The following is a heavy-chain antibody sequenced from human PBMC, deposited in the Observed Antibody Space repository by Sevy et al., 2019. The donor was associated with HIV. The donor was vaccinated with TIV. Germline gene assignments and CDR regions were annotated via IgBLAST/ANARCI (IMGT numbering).Heavy chain of an antibody. J-gene: IGHJ4*02. CDR2: INPSGGST. D-gene: IGHD1-26*01. V-gene: IGHV1-46*02. Sequence: ASVKVSCKASGYTFNNYYLHWVRQAPGQGLEWMGVINPSGGSTFYAPKFQGRVTMTRDTSTSTVYMELRSLTSEDTVVYYCARGDGIGRCFDYWGQGTLVTVSS. CDR3: ARGDGIGRCFDY. CDR1: GYTFNNYY.